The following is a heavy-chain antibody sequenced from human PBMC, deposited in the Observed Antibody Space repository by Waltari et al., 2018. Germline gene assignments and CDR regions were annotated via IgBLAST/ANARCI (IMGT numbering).Heavy chain of an antibody. CDR2: IKQDGSAT. J-gene: IGHJ6*02. V-gene: IGHV3-7*01. D-gene: IGHD6-19*01. CDR1: GFIFSHHW. Sequence: EVQVVESGGDLVQPGGSLRLSCAASGFIFSHHWMIWVRQAPGKGLEWVANIKQDGSATYYVDSVKGRFTISRDNAQSSVFLQMNSLRVDDSAVYYCARATSVGSGWFDYFYGMDVWGRGTTVTVSS. CDR3: ARATSVGSGWFDYFYGMDV.